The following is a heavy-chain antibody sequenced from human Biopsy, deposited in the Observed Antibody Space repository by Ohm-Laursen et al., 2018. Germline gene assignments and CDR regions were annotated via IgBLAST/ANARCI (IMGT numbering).Heavy chain of an antibody. CDR1: GFTFNNYG. J-gene: IGHJ6*02. CDR2: IYYSGST. CDR3: VRATNSTGWPYYCFYGMDV. V-gene: IGHV4-59*01. D-gene: IGHD2/OR15-2a*01. Sequence: LRLSCTASGFTFNNYGMQWVRQAPGKGLEWIGYIYYSGSTNYNPSLKRRATISVDTSKNKFSLMLNSVTAAETAVYYCVRATNSTGWPYYCFYGMDVWGQGTTVTVS.